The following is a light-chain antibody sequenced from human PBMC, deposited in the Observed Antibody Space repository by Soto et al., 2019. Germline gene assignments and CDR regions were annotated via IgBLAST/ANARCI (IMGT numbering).Light chain of an antibody. CDR3: QHYNSEGT. Sequence: DIQMTQSPSTLSASIGDRVTITCRASQSISSWLAWYQQKPGKVPKLLIYRASTLESGVPSRFSDSGSGTEFTLTINSLQPDDFATYYCQHYNSEGTFGQGTKVEIK. CDR2: RAS. CDR1: QSISSW. V-gene: IGKV1-5*03. J-gene: IGKJ1*01.